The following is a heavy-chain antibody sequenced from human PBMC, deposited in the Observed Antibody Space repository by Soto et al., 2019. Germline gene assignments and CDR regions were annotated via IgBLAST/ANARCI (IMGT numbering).Heavy chain of an antibody. Sequence: PSETLSLTCTVSGGSISSYYWSWIRQPPGKGLEWIGYIYYSGSTNYNPSLKSRVTISVDTSKNQFSLKLSSVTAADTAVYYCARILWRGGGSADFDYWGQGTLVTVSS. CDR2: IYYSGST. CDR3: ARILWRGGGSADFDY. D-gene: IGHD2-15*01. V-gene: IGHV4-59*01. CDR1: GGSISSYY. J-gene: IGHJ4*02.